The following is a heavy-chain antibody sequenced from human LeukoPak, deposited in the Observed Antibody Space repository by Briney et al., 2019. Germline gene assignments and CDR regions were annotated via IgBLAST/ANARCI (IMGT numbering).Heavy chain of an antibody. CDR2: IRSKANSYAT. CDR3: TTRFDAFDI. J-gene: IGHJ3*02. Sequence: PGGSLKLSCAASGFTFSGSAMHWVRQASGKGLEWVGRIRSKANSYATAYAASVKGRFTTSRDDSKNTAYLQMNSLKTEDTAVYYCTTRFDAFDIWGQGTMVTISS. CDR1: GFTFSGSA. V-gene: IGHV3-73*01.